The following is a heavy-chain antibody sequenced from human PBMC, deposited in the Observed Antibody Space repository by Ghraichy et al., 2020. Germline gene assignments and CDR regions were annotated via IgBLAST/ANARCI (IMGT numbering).Heavy chain of an antibody. CDR1: GFTFSSYA. V-gene: IGHV3-30*04. CDR2: ISYDGSNK. Sequence: LSLTCAASGFTFSSYAMHWVRQAPGKGLEWVAVISYDGSNKYYADSVKGRFTISRDNSKNTLYLQMNSLRAEDTAVYYCARVYSSSKIDYWGQGTLVTVS. CDR3: ARVYSSSKIDY. D-gene: IGHD6-6*01. J-gene: IGHJ4*02.